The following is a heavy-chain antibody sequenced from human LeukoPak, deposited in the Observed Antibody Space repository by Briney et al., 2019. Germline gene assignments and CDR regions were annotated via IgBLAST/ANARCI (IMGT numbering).Heavy chain of an antibody. D-gene: IGHD3-9*01. Sequence: ASVTVSCTASGYTFTSYGISWVRQAPGQGLEWMGGIIPIFGTANYAQKFQGRVTITADESTSTAYMELSSLRSEDTAVYYCATLQRFGILTGPNPTTFDYWGQGTLVTVSS. J-gene: IGHJ4*02. CDR3: ATLQRFGILTGPNPTTFDY. V-gene: IGHV1-69*13. CDR2: IIPIFGTA. CDR1: GYTFTSYG.